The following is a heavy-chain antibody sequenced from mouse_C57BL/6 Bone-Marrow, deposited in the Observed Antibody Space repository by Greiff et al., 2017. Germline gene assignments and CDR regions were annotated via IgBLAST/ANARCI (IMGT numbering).Heavy chain of an antibody. CDR2: ISSGGSYT. J-gene: IGHJ4*01. CDR1: GFTFSSYG. Sequence: EVQLVESGGDLVKPGGSLKLSCAASGFTFSSYGMSWVRQTPDKRLEWVATISSGGSYTYYPDSVKGRFTISRDDAKNTLYLQMSSLKSEDTAMYYCARHGYGYYHYAMDYWGQGTSVTVSS. V-gene: IGHV5-6*01. CDR3: ARHGYGYYHYAMDY. D-gene: IGHD2-3*01.